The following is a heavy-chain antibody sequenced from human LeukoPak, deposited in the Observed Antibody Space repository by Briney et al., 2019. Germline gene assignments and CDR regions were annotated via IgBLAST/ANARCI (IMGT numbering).Heavy chain of an antibody. Sequence: SETLSLTCTVSGGSISSSSYYWGWIRQPPGKGLEWIGSIYYSGSNYYNPSLKSRVTISVETSKKQFSLKLSSVTAADTAVYYGARDIRSSGYYSAFDIWGQGTMVTVSS. V-gene: IGHV4-39*07. J-gene: IGHJ3*02. CDR1: GGSISSSSYY. CDR3: ARDIRSSGYYSAFDI. D-gene: IGHD3-22*01. CDR2: IYYSGSN.